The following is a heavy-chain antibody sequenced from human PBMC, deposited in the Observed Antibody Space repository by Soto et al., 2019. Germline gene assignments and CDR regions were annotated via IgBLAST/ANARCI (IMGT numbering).Heavy chain of an antibody. CDR3: APGRYYYGSGSYYNGPYYYYYVMDV. D-gene: IGHD3-10*01. CDR1: GGTFRSYA. V-gene: IGHV1-69*13. Sequence: ASVKVSCKASGGTFRSYAISWVRQAPGQGLEWMGGIIPIFGTANYAQKFQGRVTITADESTSTAYMELSSLRSEDTAVYYCAPGRYYYGSGSYYNGPYYYYYVMDVWGQGTTVTVSS. CDR2: IIPIFGTA. J-gene: IGHJ6*02.